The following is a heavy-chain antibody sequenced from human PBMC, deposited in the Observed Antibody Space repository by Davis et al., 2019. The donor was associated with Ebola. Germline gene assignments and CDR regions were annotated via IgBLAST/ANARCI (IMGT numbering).Heavy chain of an antibody. CDR1: GFSFSSYG. J-gene: IGHJ4*02. CDR3: ARDVGGRGGY. Sequence: PGGSLRLSCAASGFSFSSYGMHWVRQAPGKGLEWVVSMSYHESHTSYIDSVRGRFSISRDNSKNTLYLQLNSLRDEDTAVYFCARDVGGRGGYWGQGTLVTVSS. V-gene: IGHV3-30*19. D-gene: IGHD3-10*01. CDR2: MSYHESHT.